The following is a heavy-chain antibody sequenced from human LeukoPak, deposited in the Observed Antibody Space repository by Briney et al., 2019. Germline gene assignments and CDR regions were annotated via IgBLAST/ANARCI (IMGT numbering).Heavy chain of an antibody. CDR1: GGSISSGDYS. Sequence: PSETLSLTCAVSGGSISSGDYSWSWIRQPPGKGLEWIGYIYHSGSTYYNPSLKSRVTISVDRSKNQFSLKLSSVTAADTATYYCAREVAAGSYRGFDYWGQGTLVTVSS. CDR3: AREVAAGSYRGFDY. V-gene: IGHV4-30-2*01. J-gene: IGHJ4*01. D-gene: IGHD6-19*01. CDR2: IYHSGST.